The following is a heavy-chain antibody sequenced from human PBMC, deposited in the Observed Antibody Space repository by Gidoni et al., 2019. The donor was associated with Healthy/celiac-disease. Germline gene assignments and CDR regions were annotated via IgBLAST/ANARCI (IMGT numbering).Heavy chain of an antibody. CDR2: IKSKTDGGTT. J-gene: IGHJ4*02. D-gene: IGHD3-3*01. Sequence: EVQLVESGGGLVKPGGSLRLSCAASGFTFSNAWMSWVRQAPGKGLEWVGRIKSKTDGGTTDYAAPVKGRFAISRDDSKNTLYLQMNSLKTEDTAVYYCTTVLRFLEWLSNWGQGTLVTVSS. CDR3: TTVLRFLEWLSN. V-gene: IGHV3-15*01. CDR1: GFTFSNAW.